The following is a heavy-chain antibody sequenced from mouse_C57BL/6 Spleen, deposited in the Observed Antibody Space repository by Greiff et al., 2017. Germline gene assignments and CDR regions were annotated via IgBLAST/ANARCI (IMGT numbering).Heavy chain of an antibody. CDR3: ARGTTVVATGGRYFEV. CDR2: IYPGSGST. D-gene: IGHD1-1*01. Sequence: QVQLQQPGAELVKPGASVKMSCKASGYTFTSYWITWVKQRPGQGLEWIGDIYPGSGSTNYNEKFKSKATLTVDTSSSTAYMQLSSLTSEDSAVYYCARGTTVVATGGRYFEVWGTGTTVTVSS. J-gene: IGHJ1*03. V-gene: IGHV1-55*01. CDR1: GYTFTSYW.